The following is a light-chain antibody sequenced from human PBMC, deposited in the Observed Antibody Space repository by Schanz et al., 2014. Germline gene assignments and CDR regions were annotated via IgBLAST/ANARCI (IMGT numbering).Light chain of an antibody. Sequence: DIQMTQSPSTLSASVGDRVTITCRASQSISTWLAWYQQKPGKAPKVLIYDASNLESGVPSRFSGSGSGTEFTLTISSLQPDDFATYYCQQYNSYWGFGQXTKVEIK. CDR1: QSISTW. J-gene: IGKJ1*01. CDR3: QQYNSYWG. CDR2: DAS. V-gene: IGKV1-5*01.